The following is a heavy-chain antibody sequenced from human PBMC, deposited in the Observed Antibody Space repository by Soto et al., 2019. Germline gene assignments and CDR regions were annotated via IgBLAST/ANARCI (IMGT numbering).Heavy chain of an antibody. Sequence: SETLSLTCAVYGGSFSGYYWSWIRQPPGKGLEWIGEINHSGSTNYNPSLKGRVTISVDTSKNQFSLKLSSVTAADTAVYYCARSPSDFWSGYYVDYWGQGTLVTVSS. V-gene: IGHV4-34*01. CDR1: GGSFSGYY. J-gene: IGHJ4*02. CDR2: INHSGST. CDR3: ARSPSDFWSGYYVDY. D-gene: IGHD3-3*01.